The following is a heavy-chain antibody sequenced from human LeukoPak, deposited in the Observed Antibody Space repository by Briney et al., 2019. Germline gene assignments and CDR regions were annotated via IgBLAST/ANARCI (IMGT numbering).Heavy chain of an antibody. CDR2: ISSSGSYI. CDR3: ARSAVAVYDAFDI. D-gene: IGHD6-19*01. CDR1: GFTFINAW. V-gene: IGHV3-21*01. J-gene: IGHJ3*02. Sequence: GGSLRLSCAASGFTFINAWMNWVRQAPGKGLEWVSSISSSGSYIYYADSVKGRFTISRDNAKNSLYLQMNSLRAEDTAVYYCARSAVAVYDAFDIWGQGTMVTVSS.